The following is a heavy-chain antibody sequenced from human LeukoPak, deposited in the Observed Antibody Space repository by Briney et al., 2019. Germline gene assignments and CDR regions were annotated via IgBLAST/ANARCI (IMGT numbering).Heavy chain of an antibody. CDR1: GFTFSSYD. V-gene: IGHV3-23*01. J-gene: IGHJ4*02. Sequence: RGGTLTLSCAASGFTFSSYDMSWARQSPGKGLEWVSSISGSGSSTYYADSVKGRFTISRDNSKNTLYLQMNSLRAEDTAEYYCAERMVRVGEDYWGQGTLVTVSS. D-gene: IGHD3-10*01. CDR2: ISGSGSST. CDR3: AERMVRVGEDY.